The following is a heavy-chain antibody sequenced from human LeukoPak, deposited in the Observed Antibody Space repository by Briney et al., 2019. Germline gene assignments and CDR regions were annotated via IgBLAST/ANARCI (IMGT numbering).Heavy chain of an antibody. D-gene: IGHD3-9*01. J-gene: IGHJ3*01. CDR1: GFNFSSDW. Sequence: QTGGSLRLSCAASGFNFSSDWMNWVRQAPGKGLEWVANINQDGSKKYYVDSVKGRFTISRDNAKNSLYLQMNSLRAEDTAVYYCARDPDILTGVAYDFWGQGTMVTVSS. CDR3: ARDPDILTGVAYDF. V-gene: IGHV3-7*05. CDR2: INQDGSKK.